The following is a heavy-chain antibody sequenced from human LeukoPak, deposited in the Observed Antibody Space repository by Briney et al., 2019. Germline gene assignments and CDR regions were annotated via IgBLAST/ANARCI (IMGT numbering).Heavy chain of an antibody. V-gene: IGHV3-11*05. CDR3: SRAVSVSSYYFDC. D-gene: IGHD5/OR15-5a*01. Sequence: PGGSLRLSCAASGFIFSDYYMSWVRQAPGKGLECISYISSSNNYTYYVDSVKGRFTVSRDNAKNSLYLQMNSLRAEDTAVYYCSRAVSVSSYYFDCWGQGTLVTVSS. CDR1: GFIFSDYY. CDR2: ISSSNNYT. J-gene: IGHJ4*02.